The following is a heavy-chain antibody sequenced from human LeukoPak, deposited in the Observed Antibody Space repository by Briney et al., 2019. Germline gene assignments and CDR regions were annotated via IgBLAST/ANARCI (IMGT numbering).Heavy chain of an antibody. CDR1: GFTFSTYA. J-gene: IGHJ6*03. CDR3: ARGKTDQQGWLHYYYYMDV. D-gene: IGHD6-19*01. V-gene: IGHV3-23*01. Sequence: GGSLRLSCAASGFTFSTYAMSWVRQAPGKGLEWVSDISGSGGSTYYADSVKGRFTISRDNSKNTLYLQMNSLRAEDTALYYCARGKTDQQGWLHYYYYMDVWGKGTTVTVSS. CDR2: ISGSGGST.